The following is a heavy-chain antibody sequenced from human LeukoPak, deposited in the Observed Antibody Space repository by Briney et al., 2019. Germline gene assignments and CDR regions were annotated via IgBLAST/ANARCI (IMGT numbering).Heavy chain of an antibody. J-gene: IGHJ4*02. D-gene: IGHD3-16*01. Sequence: GGSLRLSCAASGFTFNIYAMSWVRQTPGKGLEWVSGISWNSGSIGYADSVKGRFTISRDNAKNSLYLQMNSLRAEDTALYYCAKDRDGGSIDYWGQGTLVTVSS. CDR3: AKDRDGGSIDY. CDR2: ISWNSGSI. V-gene: IGHV3-9*01. CDR1: GFTFNIYA.